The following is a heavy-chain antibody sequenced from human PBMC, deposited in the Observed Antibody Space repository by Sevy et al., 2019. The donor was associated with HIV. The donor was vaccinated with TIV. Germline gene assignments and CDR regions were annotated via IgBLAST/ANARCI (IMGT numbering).Heavy chain of an antibody. CDR3: AKSRSWLFDY. Sequence: SETLSLTCTVSGGSISSSNYYWGWIRQPPGKGGEWIGSIYYSGSTYYNPSLKSRVTISVDTSKNQFSLKLSSVTAAETAVYYCAKSRSWLFDYWGQGTLVTVSS. V-gene: IGHV4-39*01. J-gene: IGHJ4*02. CDR2: IYYSGST. CDR1: GGSISSSNYY. D-gene: IGHD6-13*01.